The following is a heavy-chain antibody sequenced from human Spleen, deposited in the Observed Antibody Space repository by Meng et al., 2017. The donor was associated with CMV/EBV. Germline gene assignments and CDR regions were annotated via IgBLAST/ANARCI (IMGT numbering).Heavy chain of an antibody. CDR1: GFTFNNYA. J-gene: IGHJ6*02. CDR2: IRSSGSST. D-gene: IGHD5-12*01. V-gene: IGHV3-23*01. Sequence: GESLKISCAASGFTFNNYAMSWVRQAPGKGLQWVSSIRSSGSSTHYADSVKGRFTISRDNSKKMLHLEMNSLRAEDTAVYYRAKFNIVDYYYGMDVWGQGTTVTVSS. CDR3: AKFNIVDYYYGMDV.